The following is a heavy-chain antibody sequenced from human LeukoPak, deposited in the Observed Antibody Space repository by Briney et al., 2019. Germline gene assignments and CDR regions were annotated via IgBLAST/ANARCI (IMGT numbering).Heavy chain of an antibody. V-gene: IGHV4-59*08. Sequence: SETLSLTCTVSGGSISSYYWSWIRQPPGKGLEWIGYIYYSGSTNYNPSLKSRVTISVDTSKNQFSLKLSSVTAADTAVYYCATHYGDYGTFDYWGQGTLVTVSS. CDR1: GGSISSYY. D-gene: IGHD4-17*01. J-gene: IGHJ4*02. CDR2: IYYSGST. CDR3: ATHYGDYGTFDY.